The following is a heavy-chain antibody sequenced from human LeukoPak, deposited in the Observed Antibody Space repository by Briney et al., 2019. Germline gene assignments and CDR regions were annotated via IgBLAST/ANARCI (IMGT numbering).Heavy chain of an antibody. V-gene: IGHV3-21*01. J-gene: IGHJ4*02. D-gene: IGHD3-22*01. CDR1: GFNFRTYS. Sequence: GGSLRLSCAASGFNFRTYSMNWVRQAPGKGLEWVSSISSSSTYVYYADSVKGRFTISRDDAQNSLNLQMNSLRAEDTAVYYCARDQGYYDSSGYDYFDYWGQGSLVTVSS. CDR2: ISSSSTYV. CDR3: ARDQGYYDSSGYDYFDY.